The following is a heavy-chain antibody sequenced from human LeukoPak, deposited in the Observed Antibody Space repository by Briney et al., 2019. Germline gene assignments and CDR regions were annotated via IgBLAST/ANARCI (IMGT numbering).Heavy chain of an antibody. V-gene: IGHV3-66*01. D-gene: IGHD2-15*01. Sequence: GGSLRLPCAASGFTVSSNYMSWVRQAPGKGLEWVSLIYSDGSTYYADSVRGRFTISRDNSKNTLYLQMNSLRAEDTAVYFCARDLGYCSGGTCYVGYFDYWGQGTLVTVSS. CDR3: ARDLGYCSGGTCYVGYFDY. CDR2: IYSDGST. J-gene: IGHJ4*02. CDR1: GFTVSSNY.